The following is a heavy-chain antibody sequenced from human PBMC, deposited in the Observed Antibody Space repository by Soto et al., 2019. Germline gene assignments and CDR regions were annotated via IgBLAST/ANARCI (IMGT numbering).Heavy chain of an antibody. CDR2: ISGNGGDYT. Sequence: EVQLLESGGGLVQPGGSLRLSCAASGFTFSTYAMSWLRQAPRKGLEWVSAISGNGGDYTYYADSVKGRFTISRDNSKNTLYLQMNSLRAEDTAVYYCVPLCRYCSTTTPSWGQGTLVTVSS. V-gene: IGHV3-23*01. CDR3: VPLCRYCSTTTPS. D-gene: IGHD2-2*01. J-gene: IGHJ4*02. CDR1: GFTFSTYA.